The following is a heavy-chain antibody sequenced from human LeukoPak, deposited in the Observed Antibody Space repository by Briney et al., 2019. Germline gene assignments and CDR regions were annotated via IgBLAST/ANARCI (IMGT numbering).Heavy chain of an antibody. Sequence: SETLSLTCAVYGGSFGGYYWSWLRQPPGKGLEWIGEINHSGSTNYNPSLKSRVTISVDTSKTQFSLRLSSVTAADTAVYYCARAAVFLEWLFVAPRYFHYWGQGTLVTVSS. D-gene: IGHD3-3*01. V-gene: IGHV4-34*01. CDR3: ARAAVFLEWLFVAPRYFHY. CDR1: GGSFGGYY. J-gene: IGHJ4*02. CDR2: INHSGST.